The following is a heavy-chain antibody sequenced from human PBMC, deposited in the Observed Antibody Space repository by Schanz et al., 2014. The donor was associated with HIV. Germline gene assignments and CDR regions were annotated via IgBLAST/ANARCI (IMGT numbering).Heavy chain of an antibody. D-gene: IGHD4-17*01. CDR3: ARQGLRFSFWLDY. CDR1: GFTFSSYA. V-gene: IGHV3-23*04. J-gene: IGHJ4*02. Sequence: VQLVESGGGVVQPGKSLRLSCAASGFTFSSYAMSWVRQAPGKGLEWVSAISGSGGSTYYADSVKGRFTISRDNSKNTLYLQMNNLRAEDTAVYGCARQGLRFSFWLDYWGQGTPVTVS. CDR2: ISGSGGST.